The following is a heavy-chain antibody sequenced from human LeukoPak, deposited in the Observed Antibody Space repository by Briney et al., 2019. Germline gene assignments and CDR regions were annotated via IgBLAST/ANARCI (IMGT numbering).Heavy chain of an antibody. CDR3: ARSYSSGWDDYAYNWFDP. Sequence: SETLSLTCTVSGGSISSSSYYWGWIRQPPGKGLEWIGSIYYSGSTYYNPSLKSRVTISVDTSKHQFSLKLSSVTAADTAVYYCARSYSSGWDDYAYNWFDPWGQGTLVTVSS. CDR1: GGSISSSSYY. CDR2: IYYSGST. D-gene: IGHD6-19*01. J-gene: IGHJ5*02. V-gene: IGHV4-39*01.